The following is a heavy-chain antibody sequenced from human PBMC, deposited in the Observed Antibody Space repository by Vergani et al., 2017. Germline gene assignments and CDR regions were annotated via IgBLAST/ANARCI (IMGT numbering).Heavy chain of an antibody. D-gene: IGHD3-3*01. J-gene: IGHJ3*02. CDR3: ARANHDFWGDAFDI. Sequence: QVQLVQSGAEVKKPGASVKVSCKASGYTFTSYAMHWVRQAPGQRLEWMGWIIPIFGTANYAQKFQGRVTITADESTSTAYMELSSLRSEDTAVYYCARANHDFWGDAFDIWGQGTMVTVSA. CDR1: GYTFTSYA. V-gene: IGHV1-69*13. CDR2: IIPIFGTA.